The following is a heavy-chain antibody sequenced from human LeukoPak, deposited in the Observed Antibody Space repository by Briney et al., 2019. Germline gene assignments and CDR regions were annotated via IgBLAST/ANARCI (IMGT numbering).Heavy chain of an antibody. CDR3: ASGRYSSSSDWFDP. V-gene: IGHV3-23*01. CDR2: ISGSGGST. D-gene: IGHD6-6*01. CDR1: GFTFSSYA. J-gene: IGHJ5*02. Sequence: GGSLRLSCAASGFTFSSYAMSWVRQAPGKGLEWVSAISGSGGSTYYADSVKGRFTISRDNSKNTLYLQMHSLRAEDTAVYYCASGRYSSSSDWFDPCGQGTLVTVSS.